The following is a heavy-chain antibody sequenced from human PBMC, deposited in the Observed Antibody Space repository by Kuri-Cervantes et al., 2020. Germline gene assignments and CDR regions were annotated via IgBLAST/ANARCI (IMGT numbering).Heavy chain of an antibody. V-gene: IGHV4-34*01. CDR2: INHSGST. D-gene: IGHD1-26*01. Sequence: ESLKISCAVYGGSFSGYYWNWIRQPPGKGLEWIGEINHSGSTNYNPSLKSRVTISVDTSKNQFSLKLSSVTAADTAVYYCARGIVGAIFLLGRGGPKFDYWGQGTLVTVSS. J-gene: IGHJ4*02. CDR3: ARGIVGAIFLLGRGGPKFDY. CDR1: GGSFSGYY.